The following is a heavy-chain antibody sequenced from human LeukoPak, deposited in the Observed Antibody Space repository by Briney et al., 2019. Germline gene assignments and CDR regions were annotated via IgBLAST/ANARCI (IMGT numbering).Heavy chain of an antibody. D-gene: IGHD6-19*01. V-gene: IGHV5-51*01. CDR2: IYPGDSDT. CDR3: ARLIAVAGPYYYYYMDV. Sequence: GESLQISCQGSGYSLTSYWIGWVRQMPGKGLEWMGIIYPGDSDTRYSPSFQGQVTISADKSISTAYLQWSSLKASDTAMYYCARLIAVAGPYYYYYMDVWGKGTTVTVSS. J-gene: IGHJ6*03. CDR1: GYSLTSYW.